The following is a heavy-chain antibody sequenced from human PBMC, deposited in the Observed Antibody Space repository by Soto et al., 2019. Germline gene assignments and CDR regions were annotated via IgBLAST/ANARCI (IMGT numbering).Heavy chain of an antibody. Sequence: GESLKISCKGSGYSFTSYWISWVRQMPGKGLEWMRRIDPSDSYTNYSPSFQGHVTISADKSISTAYLQWSSLKASDTAMYYCARGVITIFGVVTYGMDVWGQGTTVTVSS. CDR3: ARGVITIFGVVTYGMDV. CDR1: GYSFTSYW. D-gene: IGHD3-3*01. CDR2: IDPSDSYT. J-gene: IGHJ6*02. V-gene: IGHV5-10-1*01.